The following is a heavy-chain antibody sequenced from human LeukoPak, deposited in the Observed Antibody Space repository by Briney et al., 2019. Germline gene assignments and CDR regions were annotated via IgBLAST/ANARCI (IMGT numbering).Heavy chain of an antibody. CDR2: IYYSGST. CDR1: GGSISNYY. Sequence: SETLSLTCTVSGGSISNYYWSWVRQPPGKGLEWIGYIYYSGSTTYNPSLKSRVTISVDTSKNQFSLKPNAVTAADTAVYYCARRTYFDLWGRGTLVTVSS. CDR3: ARRTYFDL. J-gene: IGHJ2*01. V-gene: IGHV4-59*08.